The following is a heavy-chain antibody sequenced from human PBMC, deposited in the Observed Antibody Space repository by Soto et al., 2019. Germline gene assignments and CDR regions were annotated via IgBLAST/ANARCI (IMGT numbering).Heavy chain of an antibody. D-gene: IGHD2-15*01. V-gene: IGHV4-4*02. CDR1: GGSIRSTNW. CDR2: VYHNGTS. J-gene: IGHJ6*02. Sequence: SETLSLTCVVSGGSIRSTNWWAWVRQTRGKGLEWIGEVYHNGTSNYNPSLKGRATISVDRSKDQVSLRLNSVIDADTAVYYCARDLDRYCSVTSCHAMDVWGQGTPVTVSS. CDR3: ARDLDRYCSVTSCHAMDV.